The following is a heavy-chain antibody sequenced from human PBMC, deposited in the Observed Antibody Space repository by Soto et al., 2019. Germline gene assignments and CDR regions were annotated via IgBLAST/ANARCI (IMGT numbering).Heavy chain of an antibody. D-gene: IGHD3-22*01. J-gene: IGHJ5*01. V-gene: IGHV4-34*01. CDR3: STRAYDTNGYYRFDP. Sequence: SETLSLTCAVYGGSFSGHSWTWIRKSPGKGLEWIGDINHSGRVNYSPSLKSRVTISLDTSKNQFSLTLSAVTAADTAMYYCSTRAYDTNGYYRFDPLGQGTLVTVSS. CDR1: GGSFSGHS. CDR2: INHSGRV.